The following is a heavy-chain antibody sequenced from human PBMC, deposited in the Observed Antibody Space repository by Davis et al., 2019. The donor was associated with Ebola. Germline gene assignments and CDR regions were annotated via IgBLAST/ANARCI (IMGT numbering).Heavy chain of an antibody. Sequence: MPSETLSLTCAVSGGPINSGGSSWTWIRQPPGKGLEWIGYIYYSGRTNYNPSLKSRVTISVDTSKNQFSLKLSSVTAADTAVYYCARAAGEAFYYYYGMDVWGQGTTVTVSS. V-gene: IGHV4-61*08. D-gene: IGHD3-10*01. CDR1: GGPINSGGSS. J-gene: IGHJ6*02. CDR3: ARAAGEAFYYYYGMDV. CDR2: IYYSGRT.